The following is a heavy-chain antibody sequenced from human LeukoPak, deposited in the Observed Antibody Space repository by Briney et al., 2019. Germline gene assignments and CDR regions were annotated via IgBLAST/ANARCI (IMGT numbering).Heavy chain of an antibody. CDR1: GGSFSGYY. D-gene: IGHD1-26*01. CDR2: INRSGST. Sequence: SETLSLTCAVYGGSFSGYYWSWIRQPPGKGLEWIGEINRSGSTNYNPSLKSRVTISVDTSKNQFSLKLSSVTAADTAAYYCARGRGSYTDYWGQGTLVTVSS. V-gene: IGHV4-34*01. J-gene: IGHJ4*02. CDR3: ARGRGSYTDY.